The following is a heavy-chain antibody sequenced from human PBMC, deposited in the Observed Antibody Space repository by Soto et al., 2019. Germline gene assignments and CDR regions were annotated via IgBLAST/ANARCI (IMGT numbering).Heavy chain of an antibody. CDR2: VSDDGSIQ. J-gene: IGHJ4*02. Sequence: QVQLVESGGGVVQPGRSLRLSCAASGFNFGTYAMHWVRQAPGKGLEWVAVVSDDGSIQYNADSEKGRFTISIDNSKNTLYLQMSSLRVEDTAVFYCARAIDTAMDPCDYWGQGTLVTVSS. V-gene: IGHV3-30-3*01. D-gene: IGHD5-18*01. CDR3: ARAIDTAMDPCDY. CDR1: GFNFGTYA.